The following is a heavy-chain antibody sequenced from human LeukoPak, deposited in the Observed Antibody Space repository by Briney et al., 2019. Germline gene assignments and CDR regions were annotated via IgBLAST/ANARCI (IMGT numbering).Heavy chain of an antibody. V-gene: IGHV4-34*01. Sequence: SETLSLTCTVSGGSISSYYWSWIRQPPGKGLEWIGEINHSGSANYNPSLKSRVTISVDTSKNQFSLKLSSVTAADTAVYYCARGRGYSYGFLRGLNFDYWGQGTLVTVSS. D-gene: IGHD5-18*01. J-gene: IGHJ4*02. CDR2: INHSGSA. CDR3: ARGRGYSYGFLRGLNFDY. CDR1: GGSISSYY.